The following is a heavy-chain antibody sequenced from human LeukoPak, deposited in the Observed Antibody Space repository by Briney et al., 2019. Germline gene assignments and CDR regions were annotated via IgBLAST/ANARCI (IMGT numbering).Heavy chain of an antibody. V-gene: IGHV3-23*01. CDR2: ISGSGGSS. J-gene: IGHJ4*02. CDR1: GFTFSSNA. Sequence: PGGSLRLSCAASGFTFSSNAMSWVRQAPGKGLEWVSVISGSGGSSYYADSVKGRFTISRDYSKNTLFLQMNSLRAEDTAVYYCATLSPSGELMGYFDYRGQGTLVTVSS. CDR3: ATLSPSGELMGYFDY. D-gene: IGHD3-10*01.